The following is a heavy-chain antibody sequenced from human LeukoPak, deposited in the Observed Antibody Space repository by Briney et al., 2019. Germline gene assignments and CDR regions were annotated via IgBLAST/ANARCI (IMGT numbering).Heavy chain of an antibody. CDR2: ININGSST. CDR3: ARDRYCSGNGCQDLGY. CDR1: GFTFSRYG. Sequence: QPGGSLRLSCAASGFTFSRYGMHWVRQAPGKGLVWVSRININGSSTIYADSVKGRFTISRDNAKNTLYLQMNNLRADDTAVYYCARDRYCSGNGCQDLGYWGQGTLVTVSS. V-gene: IGHV3-74*01. J-gene: IGHJ4*02. D-gene: IGHD2-15*01.